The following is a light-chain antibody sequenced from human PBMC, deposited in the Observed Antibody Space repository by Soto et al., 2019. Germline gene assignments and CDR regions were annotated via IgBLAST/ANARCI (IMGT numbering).Light chain of an antibody. V-gene: IGLV2-14*01. CDR3: SSYTTSNTYV. Sequence: QSALTQPASVSGSPGQSITFSCTGTSSDIGVYNYVSWYQQPPGKAPKLMIYEVNNRPSGVSNRFSGSKSGNTASLTISGLQAEDEADYYCSSYTTSNTYVFGTGTKLTVL. J-gene: IGLJ1*01. CDR1: SSDIGVYNY. CDR2: EVN.